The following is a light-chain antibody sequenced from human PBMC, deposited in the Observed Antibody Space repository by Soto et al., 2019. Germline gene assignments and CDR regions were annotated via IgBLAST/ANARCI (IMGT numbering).Light chain of an antibody. V-gene: IGLV2-23*02. CDR1: SSDVGSYNL. Sequence: QSALTQPASVSGSVGQSITISCTGTSSDVGSYNLVSWYQQHPGKAPKLMIYEVTKRPSGVSNRLSGSKSGNTASLTISGLQAEDEADYYCASFAVVDTAVFGGGTKLTVL. CDR2: EVT. CDR3: ASFAVVDTAV. J-gene: IGLJ2*01.